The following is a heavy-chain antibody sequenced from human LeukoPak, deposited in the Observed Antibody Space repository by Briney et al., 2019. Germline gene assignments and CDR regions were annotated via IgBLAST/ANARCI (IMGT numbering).Heavy chain of an antibody. V-gene: IGHV1-69*04. CDR2: ILPIFDMA. J-gene: IGHJ6*04. Sequence: ASVKVSCKASGYTFTSYGISWVRQAPGQGLEWMGRILPIFDMANYAQKFQGRVTITADKSTRTAYMELSSLRSDDTAVYYCARDGGWLQTQNHYYYHGMDVWGKGTTVTVSS. CDR3: ARDGGWLQTQNHYYYHGMDV. CDR1: GYTFTSYG. D-gene: IGHD5-24*01.